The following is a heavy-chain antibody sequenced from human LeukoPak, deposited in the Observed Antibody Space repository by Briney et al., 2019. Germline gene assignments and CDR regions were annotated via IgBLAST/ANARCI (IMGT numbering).Heavy chain of an antibody. V-gene: IGHV4-34*01. CDR1: GGSFGGYY. CDR3: ARRITMIRGVGYYYGMDV. J-gene: IGHJ6*04. Sequence: SETLSLTCAVYGGSFGGYYWSWIRQPPGKGLEWIGEINHSGSTNYNPSLKSRVTISVDTSKNQFSLKLSSVTAADTAVYYCARRITMIRGVGYYYGMDVWGKGTTVTVSS. D-gene: IGHD3-10*01. CDR2: INHSGST.